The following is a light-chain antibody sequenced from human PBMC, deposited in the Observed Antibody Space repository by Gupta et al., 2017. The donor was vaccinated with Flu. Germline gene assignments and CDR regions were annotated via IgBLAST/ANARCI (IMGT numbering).Light chain of an antibody. CDR2: GVS. CDR3: QQDGSSPG. Sequence: ENVLTQSPGILSLSPGERATLSCRASQSVRNNYLAWYQQRPGQAPRPLIYGVSTRATGIPDRFSGSGSGTDFTLTISGLEPEDFAVYYWQQDGSSPGFGGGTKVDFK. J-gene: IGKJ4*01. CDR1: QSVRNNY. V-gene: IGKV3-20*01.